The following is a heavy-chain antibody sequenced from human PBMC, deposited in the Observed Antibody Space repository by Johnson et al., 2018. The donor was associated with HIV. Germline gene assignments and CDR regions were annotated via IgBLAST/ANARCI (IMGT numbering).Heavy chain of an antibody. D-gene: IGHD3-10*01. Sequence: VQLVESGGGLVQPGGSLRLSCAASGFTFSSYDMHWVRQATGKGLEWVSAIGTAGDTYYPGSVKGRFTISRENAKNSLYLQMNSLRAGDTAVYYCARGGLLWFGHPADWGQGTMVTVSS. CDR2: IGTAGDT. J-gene: IGHJ3*01. V-gene: IGHV3-13*01. CDR3: ARGGLLWFGHPAD. CDR1: GFTFSSYD.